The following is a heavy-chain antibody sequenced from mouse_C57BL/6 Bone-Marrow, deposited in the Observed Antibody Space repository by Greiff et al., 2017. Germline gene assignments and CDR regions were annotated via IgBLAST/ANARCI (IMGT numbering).Heavy chain of an antibody. D-gene: IGHD2-4*01. CDR1: GFSLTSYA. V-gene: IGHV2-9-1*01. J-gene: IGHJ1*03. Sequence: VKLMESGPGLVAPSQSLSITCTVSGFSLTSYAISWVRQPPGKGLEWLGVIWSGGGTNYNSAPKYRLSISKDNCKSQGFLQMNSLQTDDTTRYYCARNDYDGDWYLDVWGTGTTVTVSS. CDR2: IWSGGGT. CDR3: ARNDYDGDWYLDV.